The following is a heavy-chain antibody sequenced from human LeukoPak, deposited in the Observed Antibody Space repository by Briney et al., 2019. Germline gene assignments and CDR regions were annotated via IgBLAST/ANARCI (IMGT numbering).Heavy chain of an antibody. CDR1: GFTFTSSA. J-gene: IGHJ3*02. V-gene: IGHV1-58*01. CDR2: IVVGSGNT. Sequence: GASVKVSCKASGFTFTSSAVQWVRQARGQRLEWIGWIVVGSGNTNYAQKFQERVTITRDMSTSTAYMELSSLRSEDTAVYYCAAEEISIVGATVAFDIWGQGTMVTVSS. CDR3: AAEEISIVGATVAFDI. D-gene: IGHD1-26*01.